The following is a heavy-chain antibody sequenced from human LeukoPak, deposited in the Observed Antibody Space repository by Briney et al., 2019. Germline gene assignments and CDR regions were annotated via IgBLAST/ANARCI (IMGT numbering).Heavy chain of an antibody. D-gene: IGHD3-3*01. CDR1: GFTFSSYG. V-gene: IGHV3-30*18. CDR2: ISYDGSNK. J-gene: IGHJ4*02. Sequence: GGSLRLSCAASGFTFSSYGMHWVRQAPGKGLEWVAVISYDGSNKYYADSVKGRFTISRDNSKNMLYLQMNSLREDTALYYCGKDSAFGVVPRGFDYWGQGTLVTVSS. CDR3: GKDSAFGVVPRGFDY.